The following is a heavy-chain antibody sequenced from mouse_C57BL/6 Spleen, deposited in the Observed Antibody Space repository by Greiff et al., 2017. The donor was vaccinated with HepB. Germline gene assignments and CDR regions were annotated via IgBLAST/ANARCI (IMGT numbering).Heavy chain of an antibody. CDR2: ISSGGSYT. Sequence: EVMLVESGGDLVKPGGSLKLSCAASGFTFSSYGMSWVRQTPDKRLEWVATISSGGSYTYYPDSVKGRFTISRDNAKNTLYLQMSSLKSEDTAMYYCARHENYGSTLYAMDYWGQGTSVTVSS. CDR1: GFTFSSYG. D-gene: IGHD1-1*01. J-gene: IGHJ4*01. CDR3: ARHENYGSTLYAMDY. V-gene: IGHV5-6*02.